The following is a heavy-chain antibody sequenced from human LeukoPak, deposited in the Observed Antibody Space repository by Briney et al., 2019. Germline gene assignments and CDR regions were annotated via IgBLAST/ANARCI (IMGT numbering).Heavy chain of an antibody. Sequence: ASVKVSCKASGGTFSSYAISWVRQAPGQGLEWMGGIIPIFGTANYAQKFQGRVTITADKSTSTAYMELSSLRSEDTTVYYCARGSSAEYFQHWGQGTLVTVSS. V-gene: IGHV1-69*06. J-gene: IGHJ1*01. CDR2: IIPIFGTA. CDR1: GGTFSSYA. CDR3: ARGSSAEYFQH.